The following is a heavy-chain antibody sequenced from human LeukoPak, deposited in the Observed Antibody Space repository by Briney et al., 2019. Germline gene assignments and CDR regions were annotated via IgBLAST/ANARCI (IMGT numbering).Heavy chain of an antibody. J-gene: IGHJ2*01. D-gene: IGHD7-27*01. CDR2: INDNGDGT. Sequence: PGGPLRLSCAASGFTFSSYAMSWVRQAPGKGLKWVSTINDNGDGTYYADSVKGRFTIPRDNSYNTVSLQMNSLRAEDTAVYYCAKEGSGSYWYFDLWGRGTLVTVSP. CDR3: AKEGSGSYWYFDL. V-gene: IGHV3-23*01. CDR1: GFTFSSYA.